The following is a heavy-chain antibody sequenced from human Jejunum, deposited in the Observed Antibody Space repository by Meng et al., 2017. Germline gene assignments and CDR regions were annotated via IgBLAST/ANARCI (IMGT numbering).Heavy chain of an antibody. CDR3: ARTYADYPSYYFDY. CDR1: GGSISSADYY. Sequence: QVQLQESGPGLVKPSQTLSLTCTVSGGSISSADYYWSWIRQPPGKGLEWIGYMVYSGTTYYNPSLNSRVTISVDTSKNQFSLKLSSVTAADTAVYYCARTYADYPSYYFDYWGQGTLVTVSS. V-gene: IGHV4-30-4*01. D-gene: IGHD4-17*01. J-gene: IGHJ4*02. CDR2: MVYSGTT.